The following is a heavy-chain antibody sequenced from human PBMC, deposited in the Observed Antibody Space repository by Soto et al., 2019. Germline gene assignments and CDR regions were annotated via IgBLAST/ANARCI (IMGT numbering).Heavy chain of an antibody. V-gene: IGHV3-30*04. CDR3: AKGGVVVYYYYGMDV. D-gene: IGHD2-8*02. J-gene: IGHJ6*02. CDR2: ISYDGSNK. Sequence: PGGSLRLSCAASGFTFSSYAMHWVRQAPGKGLEWVAVISYDGSNKYYADSVKGRFTISRDNSKNTLYLQMNSLRAEDTAVYYCAKGGVVVYYYYGMDVWGQGTTVTVSS. CDR1: GFTFSSYA.